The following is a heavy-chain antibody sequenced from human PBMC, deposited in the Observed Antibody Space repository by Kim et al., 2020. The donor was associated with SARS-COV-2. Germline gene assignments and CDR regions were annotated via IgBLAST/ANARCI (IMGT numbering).Heavy chain of an antibody. CDR2: INPSGGST. J-gene: IGHJ3*02. D-gene: IGHD3-22*01. CDR3: ARSARGSGYIPNDAFDI. V-gene: IGHV1-46*01. Sequence: ASVKVSCKASGYTFTSYYMHWVRQAPGQGLEWMGIINPSGGSTSYAQKFQGRVTMTRDTSTSTVYMELSSLRSEDTAVYYCARSARGSGYIPNDAFDIWGQGTMVTVSS. CDR1: GYTFTSYY.